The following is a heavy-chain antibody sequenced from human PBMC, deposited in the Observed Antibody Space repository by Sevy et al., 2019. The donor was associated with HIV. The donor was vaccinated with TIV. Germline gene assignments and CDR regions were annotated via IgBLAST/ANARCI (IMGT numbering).Heavy chain of an antibody. CDR2: ISAYNGNT. V-gene: IGHV1-18*01. CDR1: GYTFTSYG. Sequence: ASVKVSCKASGYTFTSYGISWVRQAPGQGLEWMGWISAYNGNTNYAQKLQGRVTMTTDTSTSTAYMELRSLGSDDSAVYYCAGGPRGLDFYDSGGCRNGFVPWGQGTLVTVSS. CDR3: AGGPRGLDFYDSGGCRNGFVP. J-gene: IGHJ5*02. D-gene: IGHD3-22*01.